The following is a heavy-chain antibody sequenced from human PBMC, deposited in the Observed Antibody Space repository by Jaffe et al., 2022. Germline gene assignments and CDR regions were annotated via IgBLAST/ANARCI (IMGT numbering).Heavy chain of an antibody. V-gene: IGHV3-7*01. Sequence: EVQLVESGGGLVQPGGSLRLSCAASGFTFSSYWMSWVRQAPGKGLEWVANIKQDGSEKYYVDSVKGRFTISRDNAKNSLYLQMNSLRAEDTAVYYCAREAGVVVAADNNWFDPWGQGTLVTVSS. D-gene: IGHD2-15*01. J-gene: IGHJ5*02. CDR2: IKQDGSEK. CDR3: AREAGVVVAADNNWFDP. CDR1: GFTFSSYW.